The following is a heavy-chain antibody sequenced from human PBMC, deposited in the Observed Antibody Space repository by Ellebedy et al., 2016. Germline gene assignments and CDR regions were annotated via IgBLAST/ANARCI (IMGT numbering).Heavy chain of an antibody. CDR3: AREPRIAAAGRYVDY. J-gene: IGHJ4*02. CDR2: MNPNSGNT. V-gene: IGHV1-8*01. Sequence: ASVKVSCXASGYTFTSYDINWVRQATGQGLEWMGWMNPNSGNTGYAQKFQGRVTMTRNTSISTAYMELSSLRSEDTAVYYCAREPRIAAAGRYVDYWGQGTLVTVSS. CDR1: GYTFTSYD. D-gene: IGHD6-13*01.